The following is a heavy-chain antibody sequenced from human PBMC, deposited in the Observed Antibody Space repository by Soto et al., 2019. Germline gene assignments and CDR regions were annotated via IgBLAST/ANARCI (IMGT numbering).Heavy chain of an antibody. J-gene: IGHJ4*02. Sequence: GGSLRLSCVGSGFTFSTYSINWVRQAPGKGLEWVSVIYSGGSTYYADSVKGRFTISRDNSKNTLYLQMNSLRAEDTAVYYCARDGYSSSTAFDYWGQGTLVTVSS. CDR1: GFTFSTYS. CDR3: ARDGYSSSTAFDY. D-gene: IGHD6-13*01. CDR2: IYSGGST. V-gene: IGHV3-53*01.